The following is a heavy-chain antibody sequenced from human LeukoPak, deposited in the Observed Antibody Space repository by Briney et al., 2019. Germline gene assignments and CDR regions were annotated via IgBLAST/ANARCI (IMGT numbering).Heavy chain of an antibody. Sequence: GGSLRLSCAASGFTFSSYVMHWVRQAPGKGLEYVSGISGNGGSTYYANSVKGRFTISRDNSKNTLYLQMGSLRAEDMAVYYCASVTTHGVSHYEYKYWGQGTLVAVSS. CDR2: ISGNGGST. CDR1: GFTFSSYV. V-gene: IGHV3-64*01. D-gene: IGHD4-11*01. J-gene: IGHJ4*02. CDR3: ASVTTHGVSHYEYKY.